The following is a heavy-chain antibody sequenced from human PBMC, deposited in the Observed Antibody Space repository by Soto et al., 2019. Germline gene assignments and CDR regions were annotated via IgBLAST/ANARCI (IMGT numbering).Heavy chain of an antibody. Sequence: SETLSLTCTVYGGSISSSSYYWGWIRQPPGKGLEWIGSIYYSGSTYYNPSLKSRVTISVDTSKNQFSLKLSSVTAADTAVYYCARGRNWFEPWGQGTLVTVSS. CDR1: GGSISSSSYY. V-gene: IGHV4-39*01. CDR2: IYYSGST. J-gene: IGHJ5*02. CDR3: ARGRNWFEP.